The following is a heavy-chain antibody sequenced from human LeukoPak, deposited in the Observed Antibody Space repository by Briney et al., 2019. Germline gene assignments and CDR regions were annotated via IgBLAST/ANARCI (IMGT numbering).Heavy chain of an antibody. CDR1: GFTFSSYG. CDR2: ISYDGSNK. Sequence: GRSLRLSCAASGFTFSSYGMHWVRQAPGKGLEWVAVISYDGSNKYYADSVKGRFTISRDNSKNTLYLQMNSLRAEDTAVYYRAKDRDSSSWYLDYWGQGTLVTVSS. D-gene: IGHD6-13*01. J-gene: IGHJ4*02. CDR3: AKDRDSSSWYLDY. V-gene: IGHV3-30*18.